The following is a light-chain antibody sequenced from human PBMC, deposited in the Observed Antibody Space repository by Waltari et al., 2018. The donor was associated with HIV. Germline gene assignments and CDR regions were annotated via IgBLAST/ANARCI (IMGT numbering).Light chain of an antibody. V-gene: IGKV1-5*03. CDR3: QQYNSDFYT. CDR1: QNVSKW. CDR2: KTS. Sequence: DFRMTQPPSTLPVSIGDRVSITCRASQNVSKWLAWYQQKPGKAPKLLMHKTSSLKSGVPSRFSGSGSGTDFSLTINGLQSDDFATYYCQQYNSDFYTFGQGTELEIK. J-gene: IGKJ2*01.